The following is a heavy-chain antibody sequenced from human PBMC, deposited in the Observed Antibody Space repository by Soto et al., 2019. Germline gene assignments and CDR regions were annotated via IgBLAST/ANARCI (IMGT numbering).Heavy chain of an antibody. D-gene: IGHD6-6*01. CDR3: ARPPSIAARYWGSCGMDV. V-gene: IGHV1-69*12. J-gene: IGHJ6*01. CDR1: GGTFSSYA. CDR2: IIPIFGTA. Sequence: QVQLVQSGAEVKKPGSSVKVSCKASGGTFSSYAISWVRQAPGQGLEWMGGIIPIFGTANYAQKFQGRVTITADESTSTAYMALRSLRSEDTAVYYCARPPSIAARYWGSCGMDVWGQGTTVTVSS.